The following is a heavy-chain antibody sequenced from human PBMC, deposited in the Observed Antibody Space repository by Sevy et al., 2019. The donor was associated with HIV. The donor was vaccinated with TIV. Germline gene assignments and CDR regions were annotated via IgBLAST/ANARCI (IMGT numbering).Heavy chain of an antibody. V-gene: IGHV3-30*18. J-gene: IGHJ6*02. CDR1: GFTFSSYG. Sequence: GGSLRLSCAASGFTFSSYGMHWVRQAPGKGLEWVAVISYDGSNKYYADSVKDRFTISRDNSKNTLYLQMNSLRAEDTAVYYRAKDQATSMDVWGQGTTVTVSS. CDR2: ISYDGSNK. D-gene: IGHD5-12*01. CDR3: AKDQATSMDV.